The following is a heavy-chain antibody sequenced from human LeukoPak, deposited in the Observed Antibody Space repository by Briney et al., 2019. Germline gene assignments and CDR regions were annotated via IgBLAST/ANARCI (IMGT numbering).Heavy chain of an antibody. J-gene: IGHJ4*02. CDR3: ARDGPDSSGYYFDY. CDR1: GFTFSSYA. Sequence: GGSLRLSCAASGFTFSSYAMHWVRQAPGKGLEWVAVISYDGSNKYYADSVKGRFTISRDDSKNTLYLQMNSLRAEDTAVYYCARDGPDSSGYYFDYWGQGTLVTVSS. D-gene: IGHD3-22*01. V-gene: IGHV3-30-3*01. CDR2: ISYDGSNK.